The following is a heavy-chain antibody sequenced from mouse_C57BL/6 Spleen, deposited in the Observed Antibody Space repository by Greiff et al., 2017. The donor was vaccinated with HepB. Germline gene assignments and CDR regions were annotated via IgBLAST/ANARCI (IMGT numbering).Heavy chain of an antibody. Sequence: QVQLQQSGPGLVQPSQSLSITCTVSGFSLTSYGVHWVRQSPGKGLEWLGVIWSGGSTDYNAAFISRLSISKDNSKSQVFFKMNSLQADDTAIYYCARKRRGPYAMDYWGQGTSVTVSS. V-gene: IGHV2-2*01. CDR2: IWSGGST. CDR3: ARKRRGPYAMDY. J-gene: IGHJ4*01. CDR1: GFSLTSYG.